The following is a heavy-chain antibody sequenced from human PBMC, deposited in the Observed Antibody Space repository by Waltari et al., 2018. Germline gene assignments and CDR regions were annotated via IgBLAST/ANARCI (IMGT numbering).Heavy chain of an antibody. CDR2: IIPIFGTA. J-gene: IGHJ6*02. Sequence: QVQLVQSGAEVKKPGSSVKVSCKASGGTFSSYAISWVRQAPGQGLEGWGGIIPIFGTATYAQKFQGRVTITADESTSTAYMELSSLRSEDTAVYYCARDRPYYDILTGYQYYYYGMDVWGQGTTVTVSS. V-gene: IGHV1-69*01. CDR3: ARDRPYYDILTGYQYYYYGMDV. D-gene: IGHD3-9*01. CDR1: GGTFSSYA.